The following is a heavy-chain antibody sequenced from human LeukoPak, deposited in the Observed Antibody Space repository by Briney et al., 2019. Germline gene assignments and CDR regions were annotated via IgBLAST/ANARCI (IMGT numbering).Heavy chain of an antibody. CDR2: IYYSGST. J-gene: IGHJ5*02. Sequence: SETLSLTCTVSGGSISSYYWSWIRQPPGKGLEWIGYIYYSGSTNYNPSLKSRVTISVDTSKNQFSLRLSSMTAADTAVYYCARVMVRGSNWFDPWGQGTLVTVSS. D-gene: IGHD3-10*01. CDR1: GGSISSYY. V-gene: IGHV4-59*01. CDR3: ARVMVRGSNWFDP.